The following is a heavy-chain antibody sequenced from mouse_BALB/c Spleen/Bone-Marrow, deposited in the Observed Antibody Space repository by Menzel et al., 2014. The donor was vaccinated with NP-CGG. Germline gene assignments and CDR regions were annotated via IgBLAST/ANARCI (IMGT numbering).Heavy chain of an antibody. CDR1: GFSLTSYG. CDR3: ASPIYYDYPLFAY. J-gene: IGHJ3*01. V-gene: IGHV2-9*02. D-gene: IGHD2-4*01. Sequence: VNLVESGPGLVAPSQSLSITCTVSGFSLTSYGVHWVRQPPGKGLEWLGVIWAGGSTNYNSALMSRLSISKDNSKSQVFLKMNSLQTDDTAMCYCASPIYYDYPLFAYWGQGTLVTVSA. CDR2: IWAGGST.